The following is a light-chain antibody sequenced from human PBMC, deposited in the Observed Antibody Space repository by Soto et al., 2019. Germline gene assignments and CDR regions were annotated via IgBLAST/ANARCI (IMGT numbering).Light chain of an antibody. J-gene: IGKJ2*01. V-gene: IGKV1-5*01. CDR1: QSISSW. CDR2: DAS. CDR3: HQYNSYPYT. Sequence: DIQMTQSPSTLSASVGDRVTITCRASQSISSWLAWYQQKPGKAPKLLIYDASSLEGGVPSRFSGSGSGTEFTLTISSLQPDDFATYYCHQYNSYPYTFGQGTKLEIK.